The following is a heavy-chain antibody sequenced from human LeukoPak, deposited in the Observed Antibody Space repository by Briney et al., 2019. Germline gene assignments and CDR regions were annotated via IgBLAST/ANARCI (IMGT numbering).Heavy chain of an antibody. CDR3: ARDSNGWAFDI. CDR1: GYTFTGYY. V-gene: IGHV1-2*02. Sequence: GASVKVSCKASGYTFTGYYIHWVRQAPGQGLEWMGWINPNSGGTNYAQKFQGRVTMTRDTSIRTAYMELSRLRSEDTAVYYCARDSNGWAFDIWGQGTMVTVPS. CDR2: INPNSGGT. D-gene: IGHD2-15*01. J-gene: IGHJ3*02.